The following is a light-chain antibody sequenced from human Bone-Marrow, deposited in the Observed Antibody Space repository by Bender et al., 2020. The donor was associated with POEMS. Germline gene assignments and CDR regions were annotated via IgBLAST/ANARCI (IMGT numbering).Light chain of an antibody. CDR3: SSYAGSYSRV. CDR1: TSDVGRYIV. V-gene: IGLV2-14*02. J-gene: IGLJ3*02. CDR2: DAT. Sequence: QSALTQPASVSGSPGQSITISCAGTTSDVGRYIVVSWYQHHPGKAPKLLIYDATKRPSGVSARFSASKSGNTASLTVSGLQAEDEADYYCSSYAGSYSRVFGGGTKLTVL.